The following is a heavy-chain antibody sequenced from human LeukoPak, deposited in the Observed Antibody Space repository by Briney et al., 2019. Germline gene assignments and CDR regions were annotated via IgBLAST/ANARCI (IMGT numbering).Heavy chain of an antibody. J-gene: IGHJ6*03. D-gene: IGHD2-2*02. CDR2: IYTSGST. CDR3: ARDQMDIVVVPAAIAYYYYYYMDV. V-gene: IGHV4-4*07. CDR1: GGSISSYY. Sequence: PSETLSLTCTVSGGSISSYYWSWIRQPAGKGLEWIGRIYTSGSTNYNPSLKSRVTMSVGTSKNQFSLKLSSVTAADTAVYYCARDQMDIVVVPAAIAYYYYYYMDVWGKGTTVTVSS.